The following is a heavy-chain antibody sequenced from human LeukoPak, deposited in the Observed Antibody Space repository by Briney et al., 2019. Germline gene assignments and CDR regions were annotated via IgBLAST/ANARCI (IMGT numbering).Heavy chain of an antibody. CDR2: ISSSGSTI. CDR3: ACQYNWNYLPNWFDP. Sequence: SGGSLRLSCAASGFTFSDYCMSWIRQAPGKGLEWVSYISSSGSTIYYADSVKGRFTISRDNAKNSLYLQMNSLRAEDTAVYYCACQYNWNYLPNWFDPWGQGTLVTVSS. V-gene: IGHV3-11*01. CDR1: GFTFSDYC. D-gene: IGHD1-7*01. J-gene: IGHJ5*02.